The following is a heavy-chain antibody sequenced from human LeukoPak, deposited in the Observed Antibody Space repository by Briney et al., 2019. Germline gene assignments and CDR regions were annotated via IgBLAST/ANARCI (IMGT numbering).Heavy chain of an antibody. D-gene: IGHD5-24*01. J-gene: IGHJ4*02. Sequence: GESLKISCKGSGYRFTTYWIGWVRQMPGKGLEWMGIIYPGDSDIRYRPSFRGQVTISADKSISTAYLQWSGLRASDTAMYYCARLISRGTGYNYLDDWGQGTLVTVSS. CDR1: GYRFTTYW. CDR2: IYPGDSDI. CDR3: ARLISRGTGYNYLDD. V-gene: IGHV5-51*01.